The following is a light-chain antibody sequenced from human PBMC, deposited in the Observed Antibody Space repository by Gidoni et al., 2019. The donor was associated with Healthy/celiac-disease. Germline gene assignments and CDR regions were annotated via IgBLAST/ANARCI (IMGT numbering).Light chain of an antibody. J-gene: IGKJ2*01. V-gene: IGKV3-11*01. CDR1: QRVRSY. Sequence: EIVLTQSPATLSLSPGERATLSCRASQRVRSYLAWYQQKPGQAPRLLIYDASNSATGIPARFSGSGSGTDFTLTISSLEPEDFAVYYCQQRSNGPPMYTFGQGTKLEIK. CDR3: QQRSNGPPMYT. CDR2: DAS.